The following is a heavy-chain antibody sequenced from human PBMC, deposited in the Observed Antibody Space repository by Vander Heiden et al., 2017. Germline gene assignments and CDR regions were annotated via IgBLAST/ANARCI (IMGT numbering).Heavy chain of an antibody. CDR3: ARGGSSWDFDY. CDR1: GFTFSIYD. J-gene: IGHJ4*02. Sequence: EVQLVESGGGLVQPGGSLRLSCAASGFTFSIYDMLGVRQATGKGLEWVSAIGTAGDTYYPGSVKGRFTISRENAKNSLYLQMNSLRAGDTAVYYCARGGSSWDFDYWGQGTLVTVAS. D-gene: IGHD6-13*01. V-gene: IGHV3-13*01. CDR2: IGTAGDT.